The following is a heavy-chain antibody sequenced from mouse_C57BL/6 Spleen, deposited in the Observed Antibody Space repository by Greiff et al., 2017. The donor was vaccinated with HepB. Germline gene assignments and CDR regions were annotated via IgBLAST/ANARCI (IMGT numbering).Heavy chain of an antibody. CDR1: GFTFSDYY. CDR3: ARQGYYYGYYAMDY. V-gene: IGHV5-12*01. Sequence: EVQLVESGGGLVQPGGSLKLSCAASGFTFSDYYMYWVRQTPEKRLEWVAYISNGGGSTYYPDTVKGRFTISRDNAKNTLYLQMSRLKSEDTAMYYCARQGYYYGYYAMDYWGQGTSVTVSS. J-gene: IGHJ4*01. D-gene: IGHD1-1*01. CDR2: ISNGGGST.